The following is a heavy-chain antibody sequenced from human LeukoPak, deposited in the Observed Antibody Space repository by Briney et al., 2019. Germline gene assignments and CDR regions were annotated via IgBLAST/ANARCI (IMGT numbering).Heavy chain of an antibody. CDR2: IIPIFGTA. J-gene: IGHJ4*02. Sequence: ASVKVSCKASGGTFSSYAISWVRQAPGQGLEWMGGIIPIFGTANYAQKFQGRVTITADESTSTAYMELSSLRSEDTAVYYCADTMYYYDSSGYYYGYYFDYWGQGTLVTVSS. CDR1: GGTFSSYA. V-gene: IGHV1-69*13. D-gene: IGHD3-22*01. CDR3: ADTMYYYDSSGYYYGYYFDY.